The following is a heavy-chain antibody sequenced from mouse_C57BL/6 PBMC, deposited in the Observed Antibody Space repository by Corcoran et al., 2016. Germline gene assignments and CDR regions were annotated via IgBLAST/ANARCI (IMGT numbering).Heavy chain of an antibody. CDR1: GYSITSGYY. Sequence: DVQLQESGPGLVKPSQSLSLTCSVTGYSITSGYYWNWIRQFPGNKLEWMGYISYDGSNNYNPSLKNRISITRDTSKNQFFLKLNSVTTEDTATYYCADSNYVWFAYWGQGTLVTVSA. CDR2: ISYDGSN. J-gene: IGHJ3*01. V-gene: IGHV3-6*01. D-gene: IGHD2-5*01. CDR3: ADSNYVWFAY.